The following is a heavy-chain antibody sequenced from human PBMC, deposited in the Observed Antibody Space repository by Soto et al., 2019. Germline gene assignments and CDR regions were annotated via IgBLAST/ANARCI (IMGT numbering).Heavy chain of an antibody. V-gene: IGHV3-21*01. D-gene: IGHD4-17*01. CDR2: ISSSSSYI. CDR1: GFTFSSYS. J-gene: IGHJ1*01. CDR3: ARHLDYGDYEIHFQH. Sequence: EVQLVESGGGLVKPGGSLRLSCAASGFTFSSYSMNWVRQAPGKGLEWVSSISSSSSYIYYADSVKGRFIISRDNAKNSLYLQMNSLRAEDTAVYYCARHLDYGDYEIHFQHWGQGTLVTVSS.